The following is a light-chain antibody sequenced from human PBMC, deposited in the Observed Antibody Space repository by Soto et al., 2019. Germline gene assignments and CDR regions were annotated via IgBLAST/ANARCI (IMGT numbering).Light chain of an antibody. CDR2: EGS. CDR3: CSYAGSSTSV. V-gene: IGLV2-23*01. J-gene: IGLJ3*02. Sequence: QSALTQPASVSGSPGQSITISCTGTSSDVVSYNLVSWYQQHPGKAPKLMIYEGSKRPSGVSNRFSGSKSCNTASLTISGLQAEDEADYYCCSYAGSSTSVFGGGTKVTVL. CDR1: SSDVVSYNL.